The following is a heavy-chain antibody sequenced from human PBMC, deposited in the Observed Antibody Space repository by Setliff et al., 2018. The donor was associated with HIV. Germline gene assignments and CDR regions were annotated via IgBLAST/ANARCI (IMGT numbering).Heavy chain of an antibody. D-gene: IGHD5-12*01. Sequence: SETLSLTCTVSGGSISSYYWSWIRQPPGKGLEWIGYIYTSGSTNYNPSLKSRVTISVDTSKNQFSLKLSSVTAADTAVYYCARGTGYIGYDYSFDYWGQGTLVTVSS. J-gene: IGHJ4*02. CDR1: GGSISSYY. CDR2: IYTSGST. CDR3: ARGTGYIGYDYSFDY. V-gene: IGHV4-4*09.